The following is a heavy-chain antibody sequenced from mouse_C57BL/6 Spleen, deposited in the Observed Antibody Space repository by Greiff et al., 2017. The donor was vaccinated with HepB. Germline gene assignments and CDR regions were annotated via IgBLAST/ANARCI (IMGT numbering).Heavy chain of an antibody. CDR2: IWTGGGT. J-gene: IGHJ4*01. CDR1: GFSLTSYA. Sequence: QVQLKESGPGLVAPSQSLSITCTVSGFSLTSYAISWVRQPPGKGLEWLGVIWTGGGTNYNSALKSRLSISKDKSKSQVFLKMNSLQTDDTARYDWARRFYGSDYAMDYWGQGTSVTVSS. D-gene: IGHD1-1*01. CDR3: ARRFYGSDYAMDY. V-gene: IGHV2-9-1*01.